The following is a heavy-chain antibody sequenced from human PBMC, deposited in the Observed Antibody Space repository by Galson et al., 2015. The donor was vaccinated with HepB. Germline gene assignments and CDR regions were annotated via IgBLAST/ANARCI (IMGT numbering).Heavy chain of an antibody. V-gene: IGHV1-18*01. CDR3: ARAVVVPAAILPTCGAFDI. CDR1: GYTFTSYG. D-gene: IGHD2-2*02. J-gene: IGHJ3*02. Sequence: SVKVSCKASGYTFTSYGISWVRQAPGQGLEWMGWISAYNGNTNYAQKLQGRVTMTTDTSTSTAYMELRSLRSDDTAVYYCARAVVVPAAILPTCGAFDIWGQGAMVTVSS. CDR2: ISAYNGNT.